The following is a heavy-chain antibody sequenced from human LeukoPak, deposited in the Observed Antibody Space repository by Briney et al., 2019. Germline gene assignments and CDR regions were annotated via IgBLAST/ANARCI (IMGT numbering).Heavy chain of an antibody. D-gene: IGHD6-6*01. CDR1: GYTFTSYG. J-gene: IGHJ6*02. CDR2: ISAYNGNT. Sequence: ASVKVSCKASGYTFTSYGISWVRQAPGQGLEWMGWISAYNGNTNYAQKLQGRVTMTTDTSTSTAYMELRSLRSDDTAVYYCARDGSSSSSVYYYGMDVWGQGTTVTVSS. CDR3: ARDGSSSSSVYYYGMDV. V-gene: IGHV1-18*01.